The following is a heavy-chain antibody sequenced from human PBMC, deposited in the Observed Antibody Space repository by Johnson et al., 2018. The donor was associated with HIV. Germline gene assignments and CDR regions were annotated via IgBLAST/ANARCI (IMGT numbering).Heavy chain of an antibody. V-gene: IGHV3-66*04. CDR3: AKQLAGHDAFDI. CDR2: INSGGST. J-gene: IGHJ3*02. D-gene: IGHD1-14*01. Sequence: VQLVESGGGLVQPGGSLRLSCAASGFSVSSNYMTWVRQGPGKGLEWVSVINSGGSTYYADSVKGRFTISRDNSKNTLYLQMNSLRAEDTAVYYCAKQLAGHDAFDIWGQGTMVTVSS. CDR1: GFSVSSNY.